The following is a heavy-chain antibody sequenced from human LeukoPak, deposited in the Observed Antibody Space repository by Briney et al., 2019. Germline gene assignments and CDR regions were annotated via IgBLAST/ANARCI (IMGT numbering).Heavy chain of an antibody. V-gene: IGHV1-3*01. J-gene: IGHJ4*02. D-gene: IGHD3-10*01. CDR2: INAGNGNT. CDR1: GYTFTSYA. Sequence: ASVKVSCKASGYTFTSYAMHWVRQAPGQRLEWMGWINAGNGNTKYSQKFQGRVAITRDTSASTAYMELSSLRSEDTAVYYCARSSKIFGELQPWGQGTLVTVSS. CDR3: ARSSKIFGELQP.